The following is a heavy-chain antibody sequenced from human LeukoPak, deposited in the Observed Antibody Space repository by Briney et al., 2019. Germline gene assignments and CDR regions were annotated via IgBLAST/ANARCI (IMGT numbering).Heavy chain of an antibody. Sequence: GESLKISCKGSGYSFTSYWIGWVRQMPGKGLEWMGIIYPGDSDTRYSPSFQGQVTISADKSISTAYLQMNSLRAEDTAVYYCAKEMYYYDSSGLDFDHWGRGTLVTVSS. J-gene: IGHJ2*01. D-gene: IGHD3-22*01. CDR1: GYSFTSYW. CDR3: AKEMYYYDSSGLDFDH. V-gene: IGHV5-51*01. CDR2: IYPGDSDT.